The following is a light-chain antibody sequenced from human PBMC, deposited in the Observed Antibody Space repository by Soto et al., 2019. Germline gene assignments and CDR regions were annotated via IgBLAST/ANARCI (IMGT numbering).Light chain of an antibody. CDR1: QSLGNF. Sequence: DIQMTQSPSSLSASVGDRVTITCRATQSLGNFLAWYQQKPGKAPSLLIFDASTLESGVPSRFSGSGSGKEFTLTISSLQPDDFATYYCQHYKSFWWTFGQGNQVDXK. CDR2: DAS. CDR3: QHYKSFWWT. J-gene: IGKJ1*01. V-gene: IGKV1-5*01.